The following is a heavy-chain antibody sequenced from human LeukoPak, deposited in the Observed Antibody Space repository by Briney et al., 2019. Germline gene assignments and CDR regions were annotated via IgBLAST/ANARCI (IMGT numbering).Heavy chain of an antibody. D-gene: IGHD3-9*01. CDR3: ARVSYDILTGYYRDYYYYGMDV. Sequence: GGSLRLSCAASGFTVSSNYMSWVRQAPGKGLEWVSVIYSGGSTYYADSVKGRFTISRHNSKNTLYLQMNSLRAEDTAVYYCARVSYDILTGYYRDYYYYGMDVWGQGTTVTVSS. CDR2: IYSGGST. CDR1: GFTVSSNY. V-gene: IGHV3-53*04. J-gene: IGHJ6*02.